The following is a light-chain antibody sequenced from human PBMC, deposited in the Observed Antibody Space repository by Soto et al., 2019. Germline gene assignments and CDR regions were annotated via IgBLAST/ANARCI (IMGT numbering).Light chain of an antibody. CDR2: DAS. CDR3: QRYNDFQYI. CDR1: QSVNNF. J-gene: IGKJ2*01. V-gene: IGKV3-11*01. Sequence: ETLLTQSPATLSLSPGERATLSCRASQSVNNFLAWYQQKPGQAPRLLIYDASYRAAGIPTRFSGSGSGTDFTLNISSLEPEDFAIYYCQRYNDFQYIFGQGTKLEMK.